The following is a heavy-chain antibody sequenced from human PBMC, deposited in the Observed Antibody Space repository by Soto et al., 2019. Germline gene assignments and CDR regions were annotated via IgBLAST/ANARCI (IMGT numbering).Heavy chain of an antibody. J-gene: IGHJ6*02. CDR3: ARDWAPEYYGMDV. Sequence: PGGSLRLSCAASGFTFSSYSMNWVRQAPGKGLEWVSSISSSSSYIYYTDSVKGRFTISRDNAKNSLYLQMNSLRAEDTAVYYCARDWAPEYYGMDVWGQGTTVTVSS. D-gene: IGHD3-16*01. CDR1: GFTFSSYS. V-gene: IGHV3-21*01. CDR2: ISSSSSYI.